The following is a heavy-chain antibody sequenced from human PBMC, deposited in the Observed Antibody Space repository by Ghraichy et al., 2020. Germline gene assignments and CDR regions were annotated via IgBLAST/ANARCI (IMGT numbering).Heavy chain of an antibody. D-gene: IGHD1-20*01. CDR3: AKGKRFNLNPEAFDS. Sequence: SETLSLTCSVSGGSITNTYYYWAWIRQPPGKGLEWIGSLYFDGATYYYSSLSSRVFISVDTYKNLFSLKFTSVTTKDTSVYFCAKGKRFNLNPEAFDSWGQGALVTVSS. V-gene: IGHV4-39*01. CDR1: GGSITNTYYY. J-gene: IGHJ4*02. CDR2: LYFDGAT.